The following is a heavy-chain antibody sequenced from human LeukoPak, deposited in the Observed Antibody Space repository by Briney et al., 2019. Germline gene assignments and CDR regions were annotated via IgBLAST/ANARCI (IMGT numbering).Heavy chain of an antibody. D-gene: IGHD1-1*01. CDR3: ARGQFRLLNGYYYYYMDV. J-gene: IGHJ6*03. CDR1: DASISNNY. Sequence: PSETLSLTCIVSDASISNNYWSWIRQPAGKGLEWIGHIYTSGSTDYNPSLKGRVTLSIDTSKKQFSLKLSSVTAADTAVYYCARGQFRLLNGYYYYYMDVWAAGPRSPSP. CDR2: IYTSGST. V-gene: IGHV4-4*07.